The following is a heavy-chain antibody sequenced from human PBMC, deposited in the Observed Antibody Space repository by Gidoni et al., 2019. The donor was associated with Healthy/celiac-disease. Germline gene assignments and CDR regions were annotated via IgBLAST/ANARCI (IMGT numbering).Heavy chain of an antibody. J-gene: IGHJ3*02. CDR1: GFPFRSSA. D-gene: IGHD3-22*01. CDR3: AREKLYYDSSGYAFDI. Sequence: VQLVESGGGVVPPGVSLSRSCAASGFPFRSSAMHWVRQAPGKGLEGVEVISYDGSNKYYADSVKGRFTSSRDNSKNTLYLKMNSLRAEDTAVYYCAREKLYYDSSGYAFDIWGQGTMVTVSS. CDR2: ISYDGSNK. V-gene: IGHV3-30-3*01.